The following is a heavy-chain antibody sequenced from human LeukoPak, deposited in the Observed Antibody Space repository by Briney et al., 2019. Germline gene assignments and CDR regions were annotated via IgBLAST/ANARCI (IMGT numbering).Heavy chain of an antibody. CDR1: GFTFSSYS. J-gene: IGHJ4*02. CDR3: ARGEAYSSGWYPPSHFDY. CDR2: ISGGDTK. V-gene: IGHV3-66*01. D-gene: IGHD6-19*01. Sequence: GGSLRLSCAASGFTFSSYSMNWVRQAPGKGLEWVSLISGGDTKYYADSVKGRFTISRDTSKNTVYLQMNSLRAEDTAVYYCARGEAYSSGWYPPSHFDYWGQGNMVTVSS.